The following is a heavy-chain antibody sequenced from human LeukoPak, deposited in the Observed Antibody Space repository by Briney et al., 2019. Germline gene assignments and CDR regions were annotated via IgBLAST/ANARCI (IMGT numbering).Heavy chain of an antibody. CDR3: ARVTRYSSGWYGVDY. Sequence: AGGSLRLSCAASGFTFSSYEMNWVRQAPGKGLEWVSYISSSSSYIYYADSVKGRFTISRDNAKNSLYLQMNSLRAEDTAVYYCARVTRYSSGWYGVDYWGQGTLVTVSS. CDR2: ISSSSSYI. D-gene: IGHD6-19*01. V-gene: IGHV3-21*05. J-gene: IGHJ4*02. CDR1: GFTFSSYE.